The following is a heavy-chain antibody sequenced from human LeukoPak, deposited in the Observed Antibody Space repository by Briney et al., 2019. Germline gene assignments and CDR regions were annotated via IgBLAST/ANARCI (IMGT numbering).Heavy chain of an antibody. Sequence: GGSLRLSCAASGFTFSSYSMNWVRQAPGKGLEWVSYISSSSSTIYYADSVKGRFTISRDNAKNSLYLQINSLRAEDTAVYYCASGSYSRPFDYWGQGTLVTVSS. CDR2: ISSSSSTI. D-gene: IGHD1-26*01. J-gene: IGHJ4*02. CDR3: ASGSYSRPFDY. CDR1: GFTFSSYS. V-gene: IGHV3-48*01.